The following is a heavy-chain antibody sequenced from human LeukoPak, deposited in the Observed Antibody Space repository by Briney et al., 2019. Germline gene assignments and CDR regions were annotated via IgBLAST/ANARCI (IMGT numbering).Heavy chain of an antibody. CDR2: VSSSGSYT. D-gene: IGHD5-12*01. CDR1: GFTFEDYA. V-gene: IGHV3-23*01. Sequence: GGSLRLSCAASGFTFEDYAMHWVRQAPGKGLEWVSTVSSSGSYTYYADSVKGRFTISRDNSKNTVYLEVNSLRAEDTAVYYCAKHRGSSGADARPAEYWGQGTLVTVSS. CDR3: AKHRGSSGADARPAEY. J-gene: IGHJ4*02.